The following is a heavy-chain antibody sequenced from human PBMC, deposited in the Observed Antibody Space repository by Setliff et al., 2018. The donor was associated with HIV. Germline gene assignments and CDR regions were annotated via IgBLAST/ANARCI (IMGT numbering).Heavy chain of an antibody. Sequence: GSLRLSCAASGFTFKNHVLTWVRQGPGKGLEWVSGISGGGGTTYYAAAVKGRFTISRDNSKNTLYLQMNSLRAEDTAVYYCAKRTSVGSLVWGQGTLVTVSS. V-gene: IGHV3-23*01. CDR1: GFTFKNHV. J-gene: IGHJ4*01. CDR2: ISGGGGTT. D-gene: IGHD3-10*01. CDR3: AKRTSVGSLV.